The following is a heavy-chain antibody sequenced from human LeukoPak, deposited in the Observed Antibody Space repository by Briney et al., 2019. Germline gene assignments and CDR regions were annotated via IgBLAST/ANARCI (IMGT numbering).Heavy chain of an antibody. CDR1: GFTVSSNY. J-gene: IGHJ4*02. D-gene: IGHD3-10*01. V-gene: IGHV3-66*01. Sequence: PGGSLRLSCAASGFTVSSNYMSWVRQAPGNGLEWVSVIYSGGSTYYADSVKGRFTIPRDNSKNTLYPQMNSLRAEDTAVYYCARWFKLKYYIDYWGQGTLVTVSS. CDR2: IYSGGST. CDR3: ARWFKLKYYIDY.